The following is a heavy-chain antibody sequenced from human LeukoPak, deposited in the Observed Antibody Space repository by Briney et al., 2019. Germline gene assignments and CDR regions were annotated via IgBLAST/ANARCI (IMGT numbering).Heavy chain of an antibody. CDR1: GYTFTNYY. CDR3: GLGYNSRPHYY. D-gene: IGHD1-1*01. Sequence: ASVKVSCKASGYTFTNYYMHWVRQAPGQGLEWMGIINCGGGSTTYSQKFQGRLTMTRDTSTSTVYMELSSLRSEDTALYYCGLGYNSRPHYYWGQGTLVTVPS. V-gene: IGHV1-46*01. J-gene: IGHJ4*02. CDR2: INCGGGST.